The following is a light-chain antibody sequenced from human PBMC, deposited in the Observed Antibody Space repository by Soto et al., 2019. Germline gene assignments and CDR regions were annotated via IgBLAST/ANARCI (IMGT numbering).Light chain of an antibody. J-gene: IGLJ2*01. CDR2: DVT. CDR3: SSYTSSSTLVV. CDR1: SSDVGGYNY. V-gene: IGLV2-14*01. Sequence: QSALTQPASVCGSPGQSITISCTGTSSDVGGYNYVSWYQQHPGKAPKLMIYDVTYRPSGVSNRFLGSKSGNTASLTISGLQAEDEADYYCSSYTSSSTLVVFGGGTKLTVL.